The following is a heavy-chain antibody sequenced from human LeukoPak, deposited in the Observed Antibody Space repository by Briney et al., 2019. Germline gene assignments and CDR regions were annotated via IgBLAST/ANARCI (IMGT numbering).Heavy chain of an antibody. D-gene: IGHD4-23*01. CDR3: AKGGGHGGNVYYFDD. Sequence: QSGGSLRLSCAASGFTFSSYAMSWVRQAPGKGLEWVSAISGSGGSTYYADSVKGRFTISRDNSKNTLYLQMNSLRAEDTAVYYCAKGGGHGGNVYYFDDWGHVTLVTVSS. J-gene: IGHJ4*01. CDR1: GFTFSSYA. CDR2: ISGSGGST. V-gene: IGHV3-23*01.